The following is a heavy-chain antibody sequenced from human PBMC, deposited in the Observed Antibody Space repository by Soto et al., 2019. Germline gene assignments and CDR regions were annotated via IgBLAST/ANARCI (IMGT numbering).Heavy chain of an antibody. D-gene: IGHD6-19*01. V-gene: IGHV3-21*01. Sequence: GGSLRLSCAASGFIFSSYTMIWVRQAPGKGLQWVSSITSGSDYIYYADSVKGRFTISRDNAKNSLYLQMNSLRAEDTAVYYCARAPFSSGWYDNYYFDCWGQGTLVTVSS. CDR1: GFIFSSYT. J-gene: IGHJ4*02. CDR3: ARAPFSSGWYDNYYFDC. CDR2: ITSGSDYI.